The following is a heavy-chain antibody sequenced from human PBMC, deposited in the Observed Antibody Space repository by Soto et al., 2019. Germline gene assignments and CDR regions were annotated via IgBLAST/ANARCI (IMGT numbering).Heavy chain of an antibody. D-gene: IGHD3-22*01. Sequence: QVQLVQSGAEVKKPGASVKVSCKASGDTFTSYAMHWVRQAPGQRLEWMGWINAGNGNTEYSQKFQGRGTITRDSSASTAYVELSSLRSEDSAVYYCARVRHCGDSSGYYPGYFGSWGQGTLVSVSP. V-gene: IGHV1-3*01. CDR2: INAGNGNT. CDR1: GDTFTSYA. J-gene: IGHJ4*02. CDR3: ARVRHCGDSSGYYPGYFGS.